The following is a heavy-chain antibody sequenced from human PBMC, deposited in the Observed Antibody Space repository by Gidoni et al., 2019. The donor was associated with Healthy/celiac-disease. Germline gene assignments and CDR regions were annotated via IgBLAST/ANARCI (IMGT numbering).Heavy chain of an antibody. CDR3: ANTYYDFWGDYGMDV. Sequence: SCAASGFTFSSYAMSWVRQAPGKGLEWVSAISGSGGSTYYADSVKGRFTISRDNSKNTLYLQMNSLRAEDTAVYYCANTYYDFWGDYGMDVWGQGTTVTVSS. V-gene: IGHV3-23*01. CDR2: ISGSGGST. D-gene: IGHD3-3*01. J-gene: IGHJ6*02. CDR1: GFTFSSYA.